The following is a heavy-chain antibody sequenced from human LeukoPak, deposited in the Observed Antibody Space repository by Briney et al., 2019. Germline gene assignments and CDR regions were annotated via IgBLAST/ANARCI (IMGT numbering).Heavy chain of an antibody. V-gene: IGHV4-59*08. J-gene: IGHJ5*02. CDR1: GGSISSYY. CDR3: ARGKVSRGSSSAGFDP. Sequence: PSETLSRTCTVSGGSISSYYWSWIRQPPGKGLEWIGYIYYSGSTNYNPSLKSRVTISVDTSKNQFSLKLSSVTAADTAVYYCARGKVSRGSSSAGFDPWGQGTLVTVSS. D-gene: IGHD6-6*01. CDR2: IYYSGST.